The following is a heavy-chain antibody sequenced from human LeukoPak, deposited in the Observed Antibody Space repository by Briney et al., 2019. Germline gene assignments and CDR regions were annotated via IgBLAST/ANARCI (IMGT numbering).Heavy chain of an antibody. J-gene: IGHJ4*02. D-gene: IGHD3-3*01. V-gene: IGHV4-61*02. CDR1: GGSISSGSYY. CDR3: ARRGGVVLDY. Sequence: PSETLSLTCTVSGGSISSGSYYWSWIRQPAGKGLEWIGRIYTSGSTNYNPSLKSRVTISVDTSKNQFSLKLSSVTAADTAVYYCARRGGVVLDYWGQGTLVTVSS. CDR2: IYTSGST.